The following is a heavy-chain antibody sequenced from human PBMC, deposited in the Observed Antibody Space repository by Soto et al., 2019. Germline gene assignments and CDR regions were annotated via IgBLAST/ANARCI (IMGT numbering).Heavy chain of an antibody. J-gene: IGHJ6*03. CDR1: GLTFSSYS. CDR3: ARDGELMITFGGVILNYYYYYMDV. Sequence: GGSLRLSWSASGLTFSSYSVNWVRKAPGKGLEWVSYISSSSSTIYYADSVKGRFTISRDNAKNSLYLQMNSLRAEDTAVYYCARDGELMITFGGVILNYYYYYMDVWGKGTTVTVS. D-gene: IGHD3-16*01. CDR2: ISSSSSTI. V-gene: IGHV3-48*01.